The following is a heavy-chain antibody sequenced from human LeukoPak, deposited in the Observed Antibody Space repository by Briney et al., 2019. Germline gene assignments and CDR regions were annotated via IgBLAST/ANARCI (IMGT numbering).Heavy chain of an antibody. V-gene: IGHV3-21*01. CDR3: ARDLGTTMITSLGY. D-gene: IGHD3-22*01. CDR1: GFTFSSYS. Sequence: GGSLRLSCAASGFTFSSYSMNWVRQAPGKGLEWVSSISSSSTYIYYADSVEGRFTISRDNAENSLFLEMNSLRAEDTAVYYCARDLGTTMITSLGYWGQGTLVTVSS. CDR2: ISSSSTYI. J-gene: IGHJ4*02.